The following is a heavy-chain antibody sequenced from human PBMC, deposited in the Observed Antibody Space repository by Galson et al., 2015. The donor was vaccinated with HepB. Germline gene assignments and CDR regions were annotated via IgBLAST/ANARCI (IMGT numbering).Heavy chain of an antibody. CDR1: GGSISSYY. V-gene: IGHV4-59*08. D-gene: IGHD4-17*01. J-gene: IGHJ4*02. Sequence: SETLSLTCTVSGGSISSYYWSWIRQPPGKGLEWIGYIYYSGSTNYNSSLKSRVAISVDTSKNQFSLKLSSVTAADTAVYYCARGVYYGDYVEGYYFDYWGQGTLVTVSS. CDR2: IYYSGST. CDR3: ARGVYYGDYVEGYYFDY.